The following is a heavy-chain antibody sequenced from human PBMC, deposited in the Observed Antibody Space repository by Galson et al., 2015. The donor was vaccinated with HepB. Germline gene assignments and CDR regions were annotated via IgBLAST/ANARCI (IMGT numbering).Heavy chain of an antibody. CDR3: ATSPLYSSSWPYYFDY. CDR2: ISSSSSTI. D-gene: IGHD6-13*01. Sequence: SLRLSCAASGFTFSSYSMNWVRQAPGKGLEWVSYISSSSSTIYYADSVKGRFTISRDNAKNSLYLQMNSLRDEDTAVYYCATSPLYSSSWPYYFDYWGQGTLVTVSS. V-gene: IGHV3-48*02. J-gene: IGHJ4*02. CDR1: GFTFSSYS.